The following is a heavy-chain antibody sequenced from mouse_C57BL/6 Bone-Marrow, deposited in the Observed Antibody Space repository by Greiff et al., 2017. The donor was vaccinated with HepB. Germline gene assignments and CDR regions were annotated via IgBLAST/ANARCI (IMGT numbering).Heavy chain of an antibody. CDR3: ARRRWYAMDY. V-gene: IGHV1-69*01. CDR2: IDPSDSYT. J-gene: IGHJ4*01. Sequence: VQLQQSGAELVMPGASVKLSCKASGYTFTSYWMHWVKQRPGQGLEWIGEIDPSDSYTNYNQKFKGKSTLTVDKSSSTAYMQLSSLTSEDSAVYYCARRRWYAMDYWGQGTSVTVSS. CDR1: GYTFTSYW. D-gene: IGHD1-1*02.